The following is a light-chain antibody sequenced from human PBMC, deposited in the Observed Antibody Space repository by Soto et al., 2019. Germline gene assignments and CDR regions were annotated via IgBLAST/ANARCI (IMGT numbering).Light chain of an antibody. Sequence: EAVVTQSPASLSVSPRGTASLSCRASQSVSTNVAWYQQKPGQAPRLLIYGPSTRASGIPARFSGSGSGREFTLTISSLQSEDFAVYYCHQYDDWPPAFGQGTKVDI. V-gene: IGKV3-15*01. CDR2: GPS. J-gene: IGKJ1*01. CDR3: HQYDDWPPA. CDR1: QSVSTN.